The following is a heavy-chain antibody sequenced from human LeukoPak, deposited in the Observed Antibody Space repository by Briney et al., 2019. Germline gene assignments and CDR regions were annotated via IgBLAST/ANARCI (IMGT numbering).Heavy chain of an antibody. CDR1: GFIFNSYG. CDR2: ISYDGSNK. Sequence: GGSLRLSCVVSGFIFNSYGMHWVRQAPGQGLEWVTFISYDGSNKYYADSVEGRFTISRDTSKNTLYLQMNSLRADDTAVYYCARDLAGPTRPRDIDYWGQGTLVTVSS. D-gene: IGHD1-26*01. J-gene: IGHJ4*02. V-gene: IGHV3-30*03. CDR3: ARDLAGPTRPRDIDY.